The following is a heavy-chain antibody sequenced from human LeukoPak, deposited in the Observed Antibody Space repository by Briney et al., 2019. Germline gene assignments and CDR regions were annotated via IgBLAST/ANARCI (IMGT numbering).Heavy chain of an antibody. J-gene: IGHJ4*02. D-gene: IGHD3-22*01. CDR1: GDSINRYY. CDR2: IYTSGST. V-gene: IGHV4-4*07. Sequence: SETLSLTCTVSGDSINRYYWSWIRQPAGEGLEWIGRIYTSGSTNYNPSLKSRVTMSVDTSKNQFSLNLNSRTAADTAVYYCARDRPYDSSGYFYVFDYWGQGTLVTVSA. CDR3: ARDRPYDSSGYFYVFDY.